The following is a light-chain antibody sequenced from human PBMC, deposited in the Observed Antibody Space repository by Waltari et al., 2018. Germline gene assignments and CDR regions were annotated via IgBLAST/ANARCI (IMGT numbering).Light chain of an antibody. V-gene: IGLV2-14*01. J-gene: IGLJ1*01. CDR3: SSYSYITTLQI. CDR1: HSDIGAYDY. Sequence: QSALTQPASVSGSLGQSLTISCTGTHSDIGAYDYVYWYQQHPGKAPKLILFDISHRPSVISTRFSGSKSCDTASLTISGLQPEDEADYYCSSYSYITTLQIFGTGTRLTV. CDR2: DIS.